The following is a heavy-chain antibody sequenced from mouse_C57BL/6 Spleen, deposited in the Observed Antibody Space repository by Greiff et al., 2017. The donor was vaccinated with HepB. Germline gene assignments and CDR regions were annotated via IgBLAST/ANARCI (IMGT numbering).Heavy chain of an antibody. CDR1: GYTFTSYW. V-gene: IGHV1-69*01. CDR3: ALYGSSYYFDY. D-gene: IGHD1-1*01. CDR2: IDPSDSYT. J-gene: IGHJ2*01. Sequence: QVQLQQSGDELVMPGASVKLSCKASGYTFTSYWMHWVKQRHGQGLEWIGEIDPSDSYTNYNQKLKGKSTLTVDKSSSTAYMQRSSLTSEDSAVYYCALYGSSYYFDYWGQCTTLTVSS.